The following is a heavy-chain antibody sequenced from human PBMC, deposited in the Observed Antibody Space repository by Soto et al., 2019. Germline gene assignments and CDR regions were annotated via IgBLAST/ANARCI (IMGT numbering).Heavy chain of an antibody. CDR1: GFTVSSYY. V-gene: IGHV3-66*01. CDR3: AGSGYYHNSGMDV. J-gene: IGHJ6*02. D-gene: IGHD3-22*01. Sequence: GGSLRLSCAASGFTVSSYYVSWVRQAPGKGLEWVSVIYSGGTTYYADSVNGRFTISRDNSKNTLYLQMNGLRAEDTAVYYCAGSGYYHNSGMDVWGQGTTVTVSS. CDR2: IYSGGTT.